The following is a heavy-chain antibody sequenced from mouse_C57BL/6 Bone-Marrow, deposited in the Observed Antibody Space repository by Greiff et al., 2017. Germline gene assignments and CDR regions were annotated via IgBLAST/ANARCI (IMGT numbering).Heavy chain of an antibody. CDR3: ARKRQTCWFAY. CDR2: ISSGSSTI. D-gene: IGHD3-2*01. CDR1: GFTFSDYG. J-gene: IGHJ3*01. Sequence: EVKLMESGGGLVKPGGSLKLSCAASGFTFSDYGMHWVRQAPEKGLEWVAYISSGSSTIYYAETVKGRFTISRDNAKNTLFLQMTSLRTADTAMYYCARKRQTCWFAYWGQGTLVTVSA. V-gene: IGHV5-17*01.